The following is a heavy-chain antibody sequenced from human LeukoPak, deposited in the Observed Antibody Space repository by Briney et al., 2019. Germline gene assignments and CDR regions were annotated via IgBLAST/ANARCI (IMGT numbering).Heavy chain of an antibody. J-gene: IGHJ4*02. CDR3: AMRGHSYGYDY. V-gene: IGHV1-69*13. CDR1: GGTFSSYA. CDR2: IIPIFGTA. D-gene: IGHD5-18*01. Sequence: ASVKVSCKASGGTFSSYAISWVRQAPGQGLEWMGGIIPIFGTANYAQKFQGRVTITADESTSTAYMELSSLRSEDTAVYYCAMRGHSYGYDYWGQGTLVTVSS.